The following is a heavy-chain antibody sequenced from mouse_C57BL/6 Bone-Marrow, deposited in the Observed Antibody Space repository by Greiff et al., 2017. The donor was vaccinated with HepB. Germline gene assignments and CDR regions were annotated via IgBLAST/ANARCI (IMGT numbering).Heavy chain of an antibody. CDR3: VRDGAYYSNPWFAY. CDR2: IRSKSSNYAT. D-gene: IGHD2-5*01. CDR1: GFTFNTYA. V-gene: IGHV10-3*01. J-gene: IGHJ3*01. Sequence: EVHLVESGGGLVQPKGSLKLSCAASGFTFNTYAMHWVRQAPGKGLEWVARIRSKSSNYATYYADSVKDRFTISRDDSQSMLYLQMNNLKTEDTAMYYCVRDGAYYSNPWFAYWGQGTLVTVSA.